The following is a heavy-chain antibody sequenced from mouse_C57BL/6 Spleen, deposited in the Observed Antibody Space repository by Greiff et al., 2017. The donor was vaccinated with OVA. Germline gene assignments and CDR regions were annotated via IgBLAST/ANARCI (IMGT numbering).Heavy chain of an antibody. J-gene: IGHJ2*01. CDR3: ARRTTEYYFDY. CDR2: ISSGGSYT. V-gene: IGHV5-6*02. D-gene: IGHD1-1*01. Sequence: EVKVVESGGDLVKPGGSLKLSCAASGFTFSSYGMSWVRQTPDKRLEWVATISSGGSYTSYPDSVKGRFTISRDNAKNTLYLQMSSLKSEDTAMYYCARRTTEYYFDYWGQGTTLTVSS. CDR1: GFTFSSYG.